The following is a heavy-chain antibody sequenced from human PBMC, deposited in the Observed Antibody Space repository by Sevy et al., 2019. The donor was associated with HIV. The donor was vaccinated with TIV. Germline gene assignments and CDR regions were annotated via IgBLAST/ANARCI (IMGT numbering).Heavy chain of an antibody. V-gene: IGHV1-2*02. J-gene: IGHJ4*02. D-gene: IGHD1-1*01. CDR1: GYTFSAHY. CDR2: INPHSGGT. Sequence: ASVKVSCKTSGYTFSAHYIHWVRQAPGHGLEWMGRINPHSGGTNNAQNFQGRVIMTRDTSISTAYMELTRLRSDDTAIYYCVRDVEAHDYWGQGTLVTVSS. CDR3: VRDVEAHDY.